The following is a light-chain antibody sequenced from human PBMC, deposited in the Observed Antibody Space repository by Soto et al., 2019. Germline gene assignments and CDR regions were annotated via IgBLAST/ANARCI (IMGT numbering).Light chain of an antibody. CDR2: GAS. CDR3: QQYGSLPRT. V-gene: IGKV3-20*01. J-gene: IGKJ1*01. Sequence: EIVFTQSPGTLSLSPGERAILSCRASQSVSSNYLAWYRQRPGQDPSLLIYGASSRATGIQDRLSGSGSGTDFTLNISRLENEEFAVYDCQQYGSLPRTVGQVSKVDIK. CDR1: QSVSSNY.